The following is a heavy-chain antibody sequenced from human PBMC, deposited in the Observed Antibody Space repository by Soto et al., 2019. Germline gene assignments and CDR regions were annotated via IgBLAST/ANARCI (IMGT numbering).Heavy chain of an antibody. CDR1: GYTFTTYY. D-gene: IGHD6-13*01. J-gene: IGHJ4*02. Sequence: QMQLVQSGAEVKKPGASVKVSCKASGYTFTTYYIHWVRQAPGQGLEWMGIINPSGGTTSYAQEFQGRVTMTSDTSTSTVYMELSSLRSEDTAVYYCASSLQQLVLVYWGQATLATVSS. V-gene: IGHV1-46*01. CDR2: INPSGGTT. CDR3: ASSLQQLVLVY.